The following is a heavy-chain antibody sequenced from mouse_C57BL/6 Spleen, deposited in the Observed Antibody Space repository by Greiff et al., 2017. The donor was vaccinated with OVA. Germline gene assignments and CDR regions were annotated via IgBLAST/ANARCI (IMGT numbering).Heavy chain of an antibody. V-gene: IGHV1-80*01. J-gene: IGHJ1*03. CDR2: IYPGDGDT. CDR3: ERGTGVAHWYFDV. Sequence: VNLVESGAELVKPGASVKISCKASGYAFSSYWMNWVKQRPGKGLEWIGQIYPGDGDTNYNGKFKGKATLTADKSSSTAYMQLSSLTSEDSAVYFCERGTGVAHWYFDVWGTGTTVTVSS. D-gene: IGHD1-1*01. CDR1: GYAFSSYW.